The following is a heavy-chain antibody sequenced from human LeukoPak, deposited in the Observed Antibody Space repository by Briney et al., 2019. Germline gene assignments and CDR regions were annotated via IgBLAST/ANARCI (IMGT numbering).Heavy chain of an antibody. D-gene: IGHD3-16*01. Sequence: GGSLRLSCAASGFTFSSYGMHWVRQAPGKGLEWVAVISYDGSNKYYADSVKGRFTISRDNSKNTLYLQMNSLRAEDTAVYYCARDRLGGDYSDYWGQGTLVTVSS. CDR2: ISYDGSNK. J-gene: IGHJ4*02. CDR1: GFTFSSYG. V-gene: IGHV3-30*03. CDR3: ARDRLGGDYSDY.